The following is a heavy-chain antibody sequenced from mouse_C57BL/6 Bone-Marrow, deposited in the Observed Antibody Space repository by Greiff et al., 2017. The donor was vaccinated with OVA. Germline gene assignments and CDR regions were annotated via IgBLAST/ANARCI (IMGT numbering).Heavy chain of an antibody. CDR1: GFTFSDYG. V-gene: IGHV5-17*01. CDR2: ISSGSSTI. Sequence: DVQLVESGGGLVKPGGSLKLSCAASGFTFSDYGMHWVRQAPEKGLEWVAYISSGSSTIYYADTVKGRFTISRDNAKNTLFLQITSLRSEDTAMYYCATQIYGNYLWYFDVWGTGTTVTVSS. CDR3: ATQIYGNYLWYFDV. D-gene: IGHD2-1*01. J-gene: IGHJ1*03.